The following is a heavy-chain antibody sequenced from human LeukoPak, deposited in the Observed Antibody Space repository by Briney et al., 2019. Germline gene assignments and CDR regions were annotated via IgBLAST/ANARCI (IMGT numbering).Heavy chain of an antibody. J-gene: IGHJ5*02. Sequence: PGGSLRLSCAASGFTFSNYAMHWVRQPPGKGLDWVAAISYDGSNKYYADSVKGRFTISTDNSKNTLYLQMNSLRAEDTAVYYCARGLDYDYVWGSYRTHFDPWGQGTLVTVSS. CDR1: GFTFSNYA. D-gene: IGHD3-16*02. CDR3: ARGLDYDYVWGSYRTHFDP. CDR2: ISYDGSNK. V-gene: IGHV3-30-3*01.